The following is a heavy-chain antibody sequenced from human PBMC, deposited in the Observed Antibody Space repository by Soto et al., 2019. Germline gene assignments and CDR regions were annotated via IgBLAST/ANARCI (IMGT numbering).Heavy chain of an antibody. CDR1: GDSISSYY. D-gene: IGHD6-13*01. J-gene: IGHJ6*02. V-gene: IGHV4-4*07. Sequence: SETLSLTCTVSGDSISSYYWNWIRQPAGKGLEWIGRIDASGNSNYNPSLKSRVTMSVDTSKKQFSLKVTSATAADTAVYYCARYSSNWFQTEGMDVWGQGTTVT. CDR2: IDASGNS. CDR3: ARYSSNWFQTEGMDV.